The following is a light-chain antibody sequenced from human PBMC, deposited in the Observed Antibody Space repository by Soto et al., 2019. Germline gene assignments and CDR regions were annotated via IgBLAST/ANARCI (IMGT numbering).Light chain of an antibody. CDR2: DSS. Sequence: EIVLTQCPGTLSLSPGERATLSCRASQSVSNSYLAWYQQKPGQAPRLLIYDSSSRATGIPDRFSGSRSGTDFTLTISRLEPEDFAVYYCQQYHNSQYTFGQGTKLEIK. J-gene: IGKJ2*01. V-gene: IGKV3-20*01. CDR1: QSVSNSY. CDR3: QQYHNSQYT.